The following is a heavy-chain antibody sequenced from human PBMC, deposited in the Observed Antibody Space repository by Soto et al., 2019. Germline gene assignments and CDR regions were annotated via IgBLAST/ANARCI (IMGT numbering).Heavy chain of an antibody. CDR2: MNPNSGNT. CDR1: GYTFTSYD. J-gene: IGHJ6*02. Sequence: QVQLVQSGAEVKKPGASVKVSCKASGYTFTSYDINWVRQATGQGREWMGWMNPNSGNTGYAQKFQGRVTMTRNTSISTAYMELSSLRSEDTAVYYCAREESAYYYYGMDVWGQGTTVTVSS. CDR3: AREESAYYYYGMDV. V-gene: IGHV1-8*01. D-gene: IGHD3-10*01.